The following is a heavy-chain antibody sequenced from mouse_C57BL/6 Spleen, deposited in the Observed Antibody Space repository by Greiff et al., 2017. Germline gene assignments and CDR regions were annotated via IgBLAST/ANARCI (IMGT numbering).Heavy chain of an antibody. J-gene: IGHJ1*03. CDR1: GYTFTSYW. CDR2: IDPSDSYT. Sequence: QVQLQQPGAELVKPGASVKLSCKASGYTFTSYWMQWVKQRPGQGLEWIGEIDPSDSYTNYNQKFKGKATLTVDTSSSTAYMQLSSLTSEDSAVYYCARGRVSEYVDVWGTGTTVTVSS. CDR3: ARGRVSEYVDV. V-gene: IGHV1-50*01.